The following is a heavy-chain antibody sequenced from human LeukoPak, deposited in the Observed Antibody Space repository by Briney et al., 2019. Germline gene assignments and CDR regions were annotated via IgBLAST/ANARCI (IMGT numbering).Heavy chain of an antibody. V-gene: IGHV4-34*01. CDR1: GGSFSGYY. J-gene: IGHJ4*02. CDR3: ASGLYDSSGYYTRDPRRDFDY. Sequence: SETLSLTCAVYGGSFSGYYWSWIRQPPGKGLEWIGEINHSGSTNYNPSLKSRATISVDTSKNQFSLKLSSVTAADTAVYYCASGLYDSSGYYTRDPRRDFDYWGQGTLVTVSS. CDR2: INHSGST. D-gene: IGHD3-22*01.